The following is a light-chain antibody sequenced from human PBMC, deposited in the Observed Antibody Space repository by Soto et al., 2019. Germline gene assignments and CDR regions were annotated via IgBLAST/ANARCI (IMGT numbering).Light chain of an antibody. CDR2: EVS. J-gene: IGLJ1*01. V-gene: IGLV2-18*02. CDR1: SSDVGSYNR. CDR3: SSYTSSSTYV. Sequence: QSVLTQPPSVSGSPGQSVTISCTGTSSDVGSYNRVSWYQQSPGTAPKLMIYEVSNRPSGVSDRFSGSKSGNTASLTISGLQAEDEADYYCSSYTSSSTYVFGTVTKVTVL.